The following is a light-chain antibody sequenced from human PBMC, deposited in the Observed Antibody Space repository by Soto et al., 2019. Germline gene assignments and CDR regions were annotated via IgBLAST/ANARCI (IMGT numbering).Light chain of an antibody. J-gene: IGKJ1*01. CDR1: QSVSSN. V-gene: IGKV3-15*01. CDR2: GAS. CDR3: QHYNNWPRT. Sequence: EIVMKQSPATLSVSPGERATLSCRASQSVSSNLAWYQQKPGQAPRLLIYGASTRATGIPARFSGSGSGTELTLTISSLQSEDFAVYYCQHYNNWPRTFGQGTKVEIK.